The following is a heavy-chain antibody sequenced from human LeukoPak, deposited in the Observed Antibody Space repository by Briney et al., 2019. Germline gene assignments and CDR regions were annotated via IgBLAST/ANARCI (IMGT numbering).Heavy chain of an antibody. J-gene: IGHJ4*02. V-gene: IGHV4-30-4*01. D-gene: IGHD4-17*01. CDR1: GGSISSGDYY. CDR2: IYHSGST. Sequence: ASETLSLTCTVSGGSISSGDYYWSWIRQPPGKGLEWIGYIYHSGSTYYNPSLKSRVTISVDTSKNQFSLKLSSVTAADTAVYYCARDTATVTHDWGQGTLVTVSS. CDR3: ARDTATVTHD.